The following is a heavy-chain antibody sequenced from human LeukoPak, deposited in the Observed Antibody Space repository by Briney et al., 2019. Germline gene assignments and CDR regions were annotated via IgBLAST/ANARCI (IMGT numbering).Heavy chain of an antibody. CDR3: AKNQPYYYDSSGPPLRY. CDR2: ISGSGGST. CDR1: GFTFSSYA. V-gene: IGHV3-23*01. Sequence: GGSLRLSCAASGFTFSSYAMSWVRQAPGKGLEWVSAISGSGGSTYYADSVKGRFTISRDNSKNTLYLQMNSLRAEDTAVYYCAKNQPYYYDSSGPPLRYWGQGTLVTVSS. J-gene: IGHJ4*02. D-gene: IGHD3-22*01.